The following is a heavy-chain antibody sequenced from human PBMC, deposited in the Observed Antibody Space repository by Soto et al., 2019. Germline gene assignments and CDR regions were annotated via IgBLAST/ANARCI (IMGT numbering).Heavy chain of an antibody. CDR3: AIVRPSPDAEYFQH. CDR2: ISAYNGNT. CDR1: GYTFTSYG. V-gene: IGHV1-18*01. Sequence: GASVKVSCKASGYTFTSYGISWVRQAPGQGLEWMGWISAYNGNTNYAQKLQGRVTMTTDTSTSTAYMELRSLRSDDTAVYYCAIVRPSPDAEYFQHWGQGTLVTVSS. J-gene: IGHJ1*01.